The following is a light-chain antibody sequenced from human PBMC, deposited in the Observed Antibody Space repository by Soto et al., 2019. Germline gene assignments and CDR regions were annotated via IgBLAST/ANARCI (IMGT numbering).Light chain of an antibody. Sequence: QCLLIQPASVSGSRGQSITIACTGTISDVGGYNYVSWYQQHPGKAPKLMIYEVSNRPSGVSNRFSGSKSGNTASLTISGLQAEDEADYYCRSYKSSSTLVFGTGTKVTVL. V-gene: IGLV2-14*01. CDR1: ISDVGGYNY. CDR3: RSYKSSSTLV. J-gene: IGLJ1*01. CDR2: EVS.